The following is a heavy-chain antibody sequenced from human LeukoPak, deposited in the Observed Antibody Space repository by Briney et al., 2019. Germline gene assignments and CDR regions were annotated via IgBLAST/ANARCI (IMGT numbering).Heavy chain of an antibody. CDR3: AKDRRGGSYYAATLDI. J-gene: IGHJ3*02. Sequence: PRGSLRLSCETSGFTFSTYWMTWVRQAPGKGLEWVAQINADGSEEFYVDSVKGRFTISRDNSKNTLYVQMNSLRVEDTAVYYCAKDRRGGSYYAATLDIWGQGTMVTVSS. CDR2: INADGSEE. V-gene: IGHV3-7*03. CDR1: GFTFSTYW. D-gene: IGHD1-26*01.